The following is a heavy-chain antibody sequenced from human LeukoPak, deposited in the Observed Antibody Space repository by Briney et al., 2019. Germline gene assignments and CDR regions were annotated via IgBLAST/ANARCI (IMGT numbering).Heavy chain of an antibody. Sequence: PPQTLSLTCTASGGSITNNNSYSGWVRQPPRNGLELIGTVFHGGSTYYNPSLESRVTISVDTANNQFSLNLRSVTAADTALYYCARHVPSALRVVVVTSDWYFDLWGRGNLVTV. V-gene: IGHV4-39*01. CDR3: ARHVPSALRVVVVTSDWYFDL. J-gene: IGHJ2*01. CDR1: GGSITNNNSY. CDR2: VFHGGST. D-gene: IGHD2-21*02.